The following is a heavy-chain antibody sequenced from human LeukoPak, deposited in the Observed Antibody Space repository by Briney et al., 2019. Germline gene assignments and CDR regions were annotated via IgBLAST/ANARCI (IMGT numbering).Heavy chain of an antibody. CDR3: ARRRGYYFDY. V-gene: IGHV4-39*01. CDR1: GGSISSSSYY. J-gene: IGHJ4*02. CDR2: IYYSGST. Sequence: NPSETLSLXCTVSGGSISSSSYYWGWIRQPPGKGLEWIGSIYYSGSTYYNPSLKSRVTISVDTSKNQFSLKLSSVTAADTAVYYCARRRGYYFDYWGQGTLVTVSS.